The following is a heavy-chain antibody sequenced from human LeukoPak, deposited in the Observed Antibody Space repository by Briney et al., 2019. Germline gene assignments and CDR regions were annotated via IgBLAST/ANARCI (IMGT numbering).Heavy chain of an antibody. D-gene: IGHD3-3*01. Sequence: PGGSLRLSCAASGFTFSSYAMSWVRQAPGKGLEWVSAISGSGGSTYYADSVKGRFTISRDNSKNTLYLQMNSLRAEDTAVYYCAKGHRETTYDFWSGYYGQSASEPFDYWGQGTLVTVSS. V-gene: IGHV3-23*01. CDR3: AKGHRETTYDFWSGYYGQSASEPFDY. CDR2: ISGSGGST. J-gene: IGHJ4*02. CDR1: GFTFSSYA.